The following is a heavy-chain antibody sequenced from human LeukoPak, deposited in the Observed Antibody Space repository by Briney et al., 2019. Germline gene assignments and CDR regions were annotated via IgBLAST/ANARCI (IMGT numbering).Heavy chain of an antibody. J-gene: IGHJ4*02. V-gene: IGHV1-69*05. CDR3: AREFPGSAAIGY. Sequence: LRASVKVSCKASGGTFSSYAISWVRQAPGQGLEWMGGIIPIFGTANYAQKFQGRVTITTDESTSTAYMELRSLRSDDTAVYYCAREFPGSAAIGYWGQGTLVTVSS. CDR1: GGTFSSYA. CDR2: IIPIFGTA. D-gene: IGHD2-2*01.